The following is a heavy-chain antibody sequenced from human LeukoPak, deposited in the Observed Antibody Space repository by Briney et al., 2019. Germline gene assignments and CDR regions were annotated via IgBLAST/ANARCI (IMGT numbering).Heavy chain of an antibody. CDR3: ARLGAARTFDY. D-gene: IGHD6-6*01. CDR2: INHSGST. CDR1: GGSLSGYY. J-gene: IGHJ4*02. V-gene: IGHV4-34*01. Sequence: SETLSLTCAVYGGSLSGYYWSWIRQPPGKGLEWIGEINHSGSTNYNPSLKSRVTISVDTSKNQFSLKLSSVTAADTAVYYCARLGAARTFDYWGQGTLVTVSS.